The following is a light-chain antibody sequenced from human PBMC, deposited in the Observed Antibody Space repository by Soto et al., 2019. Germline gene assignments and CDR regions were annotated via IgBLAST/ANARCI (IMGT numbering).Light chain of an antibody. Sequence: EMVLTQSPATLSVSPGERITLSCRASRSISTNLAWYQQKPGQAPRLLIYGASTLATGVPPRFVGRGSGTEFTLTISSLQSEDFAVYYCQPHNNWPVVTFGGGTKVEIK. CDR1: RSISTN. V-gene: IGKV3-15*01. CDR2: GAS. CDR3: QPHNNWPVVT. J-gene: IGKJ4*01.